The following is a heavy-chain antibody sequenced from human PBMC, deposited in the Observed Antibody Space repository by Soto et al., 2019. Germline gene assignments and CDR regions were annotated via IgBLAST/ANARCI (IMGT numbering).Heavy chain of an antibody. CDR2: IYHSGST. J-gene: IGHJ5*02. V-gene: IGHV4-4*02. D-gene: IGHD6-19*01. Sequence: SETLSLTCAVSGGSISSSNWWRWVRQPPGKGLEWIGEIYHSGSTNYKPSLKSRVTISVDKSNNQFSLKLSSVTAAETAVYYCARDKSVAGGIWFDPWGQGTLVTVS. CDR3: ARDKSVAGGIWFDP. CDR1: GGSISSSNW.